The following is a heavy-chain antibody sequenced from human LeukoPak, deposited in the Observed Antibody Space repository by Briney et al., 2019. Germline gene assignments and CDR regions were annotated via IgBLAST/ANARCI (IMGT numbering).Heavy chain of an antibody. CDR2: IKQDGSDK. Sequence: PGGSLRLSCTASGFTFSSYWMGWVRQAPGKGLEWVANIKQDGSDKNYVDSVKGRFTISRDNAKNSLFLQMSSLRIEDTAVYYRGTSTLSWGQGTLVTVSS. D-gene: IGHD1-1*01. CDR3: GTSTLS. CDR1: GFTFSSYW. V-gene: IGHV3-7*01. J-gene: IGHJ4*02.